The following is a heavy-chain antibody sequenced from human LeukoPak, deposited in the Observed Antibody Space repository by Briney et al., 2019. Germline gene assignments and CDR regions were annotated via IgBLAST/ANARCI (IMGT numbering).Heavy chain of an antibody. CDR2: IKQDGSEK. Sequence: SGGSLRLSCAASGFTFSSYAMSWVRQAPGKGLEWVANIKQDGSEKYYVDSVKGRFTISRDNAKNSLYLQMNSLRAEDTAVYYCARDLDYYDSSGYNWFDPWGQGTLVTVSS. J-gene: IGHJ5*02. CDR1: GFTFSSYA. D-gene: IGHD3-22*01. V-gene: IGHV3-7*01. CDR3: ARDLDYYDSSGYNWFDP.